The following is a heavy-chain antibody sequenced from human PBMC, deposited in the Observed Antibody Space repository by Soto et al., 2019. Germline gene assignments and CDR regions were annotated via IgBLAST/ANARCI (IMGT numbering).Heavy chain of an antibody. Sequence: QVQLVQSGAEVKKPGASVKVSCKASGYTFTSYYMHWVRQAPGQGLEWMGIINPSGGSTSYAQKFQGRVTMTRDPSTSTVYMQLSSLRSEDTAVYYCARTPRGDIAAAGTLGNWFDPWGQGTLVTVSS. CDR3: ARTPRGDIAAAGTLGNWFDP. J-gene: IGHJ5*02. V-gene: IGHV1-46*01. D-gene: IGHD6-13*01. CDR2: INPSGGST. CDR1: GYTFTSYY.